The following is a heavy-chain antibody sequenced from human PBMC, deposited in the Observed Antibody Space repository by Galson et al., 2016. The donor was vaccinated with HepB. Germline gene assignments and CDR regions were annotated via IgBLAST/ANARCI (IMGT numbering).Heavy chain of an antibody. Sequence: SLRLSCAASGFTFSSNAMHWVRQAPGKGLECVSAITSNGGNTYYADSVKGRFTISRDNSKNTLYLQMTSLRAEDTAVYYCARDGTGSRNWFDPWGQGTLVTVSS. CDR3: ARDGTGSRNWFDP. CDR2: ITSNGGNT. D-gene: IGHD1-1*01. J-gene: IGHJ5*02. V-gene: IGHV3-64D*06. CDR1: GFTFSSNA.